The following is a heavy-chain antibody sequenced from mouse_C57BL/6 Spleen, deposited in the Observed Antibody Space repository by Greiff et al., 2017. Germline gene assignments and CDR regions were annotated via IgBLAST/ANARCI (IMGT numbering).Heavy chain of an antibody. CDR3: TKCYDSAWFAY. D-gene: IGHD2-12*01. CDR1: GYTFTDYE. CDR2: IDPETGGT. V-gene: IGHV1-15*01. J-gene: IGHJ3*01. Sequence: VQLQQSGAELVRPGASVTLSCKASGYTFTDYEMHWVKQTPVHGLEWIGAIDPETGGTAYNQKFKGKAILTADKSSSTAYMELRSLTSEDSAVYYCTKCYDSAWFAYWGQGTLVTVSA.